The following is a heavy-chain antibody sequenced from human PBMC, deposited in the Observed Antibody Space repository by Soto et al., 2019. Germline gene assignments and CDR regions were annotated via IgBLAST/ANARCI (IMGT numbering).Heavy chain of an antibody. D-gene: IGHD7-27*01. V-gene: IGHV1-3*01. CDR2: INAGYGNT. CDR3: ARDTGDGTFDF. J-gene: IGHJ4*02. CDR1: GYTFSSYA. Sequence: ASVKVSCKASGYTFSSYAMHWVRQAPGQRLEWMGWINAGYGNTKSSQKFQDRVTISRDTSASTAYMELTSLRSEDTAVYYCARDTGDGTFDFWDQGPLVTVSS.